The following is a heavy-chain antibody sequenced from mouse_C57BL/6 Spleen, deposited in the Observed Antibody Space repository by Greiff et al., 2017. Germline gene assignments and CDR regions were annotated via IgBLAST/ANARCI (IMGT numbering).Heavy chain of an antibody. V-gene: IGHV1-61*01. CDR1: GYTFTSYG. J-gene: IGHJ2*01. CDR2: IYPTSSDT. D-gene: IGHD3-3*01. CDR3: GGLLAEAYYVDY. Sequence: QVQLQQSGAELARPGSSVKLSCKASGYTFTSYGMGWVKQRPGQGLEWIGNIYPTSSDTYYNQKFKDKATLTADKSSSTAYMELSSLTSEDSAVYYCGGLLAEAYYVDYWGQGTTVTVSS.